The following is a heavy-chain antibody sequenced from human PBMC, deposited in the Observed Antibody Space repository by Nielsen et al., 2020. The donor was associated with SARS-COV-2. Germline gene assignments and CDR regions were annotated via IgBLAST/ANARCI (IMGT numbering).Heavy chain of an antibody. J-gene: IGHJ4*02. CDR1: GFTVNRNY. V-gene: IGHV3-20*01. CDR3: AGPLEFDY. D-gene: IGHD5-24*01. CDR2: INWNGGST. Sequence: GGSLRLSCAASGFTVNRNYMSWVRQAPGKGLEWVSGINWNGGSTGYADSVKGRFTISRDNAKNSLYLQMNSLRAEDTALYHCAGPLEFDYWGQGTLVTVSS.